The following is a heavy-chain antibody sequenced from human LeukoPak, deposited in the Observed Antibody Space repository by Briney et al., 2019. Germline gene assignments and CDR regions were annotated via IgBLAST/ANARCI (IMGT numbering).Heavy chain of an antibody. V-gene: IGHV6-1*01. J-gene: IGHJ6*02. CDR3: ALARSEYHYGMDV. CDR1: GDSVSSISVA. CDR2: TYYRSKWYY. Sequence: SQTLSLTCAISGDSVSSISVAWNWIRQSPSRGLEWLGRTYYRSKWYYEYAVSVKGRININPDPSKNQFSPQLNSVTPEDTAVYYCALARSEYHYGMDVWGQGTTVTVSS.